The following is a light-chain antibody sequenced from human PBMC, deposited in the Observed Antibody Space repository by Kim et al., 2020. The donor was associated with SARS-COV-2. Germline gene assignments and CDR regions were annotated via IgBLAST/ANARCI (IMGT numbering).Light chain of an antibody. Sequence: YELTQPPSVSVAPGKTARITCGGNNIGSKSVHWYQQKPGQAPVLVIYYDSDRPSGIPERFSGSNSGNTATLTISRVEAGDEADYYCQVWDSSSDHVVFGGGTQLTVL. CDR1: NIGSKS. V-gene: IGLV3-21*04. J-gene: IGLJ2*01. CDR2: YDS. CDR3: QVWDSSSDHVV.